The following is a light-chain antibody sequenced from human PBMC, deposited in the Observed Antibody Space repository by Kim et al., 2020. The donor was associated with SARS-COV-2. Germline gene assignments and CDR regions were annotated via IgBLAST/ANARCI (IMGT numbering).Light chain of an antibody. Sequence: YELTQPPSVSVAPGKTARITCGGNNIGSKSVHWYQQKPGQAPVLVIYYDSDRPSGIPERFSGSNSGNTATLTISRVEAGDEADYYCQVWDSSSDHVVFGGGTQLTVL. CDR1: NIGSKS. V-gene: IGLV3-21*04. J-gene: IGLJ2*01. CDR2: YDS. CDR3: QVWDSSSDHVV.